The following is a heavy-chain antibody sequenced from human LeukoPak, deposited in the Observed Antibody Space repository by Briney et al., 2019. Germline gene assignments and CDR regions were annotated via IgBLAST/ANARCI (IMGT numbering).Heavy chain of an antibody. CDR2: IYSGGST. J-gene: IGHJ3*02. Sequence: TGGSLRLSCAASGFTVSSNYMSWVRQAPGKGLEWVPVIYSGGSTYYADSVKGRFTISRDNSKNTLYLQMNSLRAEDTAVYYCARVRDSSGWFEDAFDIWGQGTMVTVSS. CDR3: ARVRDSSGWFEDAFDI. CDR1: GFTVSSNY. D-gene: IGHD6-19*01. V-gene: IGHV3-66*01.